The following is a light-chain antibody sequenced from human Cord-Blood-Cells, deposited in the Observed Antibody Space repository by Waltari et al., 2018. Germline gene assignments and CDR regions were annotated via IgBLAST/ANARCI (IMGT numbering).Light chain of an antibody. J-gene: IGKJ1*01. CDR3: QKYNSAPWT. CDR1: QGISNY. V-gene: IGKV1-27*01. Sequence: DIQMTQSPSSLSASVGDRVTITCRASQGISNYLAWYQQKPGKVPKLLIYAASTVQSGVPARFSGSGSGTDFTLTISSLQPEDVETYYCQKYNSAPWTFGQGTKVEIK. CDR2: AAS.